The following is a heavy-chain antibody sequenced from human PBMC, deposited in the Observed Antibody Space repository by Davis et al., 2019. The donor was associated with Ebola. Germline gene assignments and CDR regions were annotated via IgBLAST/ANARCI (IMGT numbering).Heavy chain of an antibody. CDR2: ISAYNGNT. V-gene: IGHV1-18*01. Sequence: ASVKVSCKASGYTFTSYGISWVRQAPGQGLEWMGWISAYNGNTNYAQKLQGRVTMTTDTSTSTAYRELRGLRSDDTAVYYCARRVGAGLGDDYWGQGTLVTVSS. J-gene: IGHJ4*02. CDR3: ARRVGAGLGDDY. D-gene: IGHD1-26*01. CDR1: GYTFTSYG.